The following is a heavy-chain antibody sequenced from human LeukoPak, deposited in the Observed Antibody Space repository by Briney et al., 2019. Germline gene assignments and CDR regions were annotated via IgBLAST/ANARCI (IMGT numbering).Heavy chain of an antibody. CDR1: GFTFSSYA. J-gene: IGHJ4*02. V-gene: IGHV3-23*01. D-gene: IGHD6-13*01. CDR3: AKSGRGGGSWYFDY. Sequence: GGSLRLYCAASGFTFSSYAMSWVRQAPGKGLEWVSAISGSGGSTYYADSVKGRFTISRDNSKNTLYLQMNSLRAEDTAVYYCAKSGRGGGSWYFDYWGQGTLVTVSS. CDR2: ISGSGGST.